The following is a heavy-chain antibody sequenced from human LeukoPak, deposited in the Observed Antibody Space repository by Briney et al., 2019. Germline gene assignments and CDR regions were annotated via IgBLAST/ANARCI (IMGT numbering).Heavy chain of an antibody. D-gene: IGHD2-15*01. CDR1: GFTFSSYG. CDR2: IWYDGSNK. CDR3: AREGVAATQDAFDI. Sequence: PGGSLRLSCAASGFTFSSYGMHWVRQAPGKGLEWVAVIWYDGSNKYYADSVKGRFTISRDNTKNTLYLQMNSLRAEDTAVYYCAREGVAATQDAFDIWGQGTMVTVSS. J-gene: IGHJ3*02. V-gene: IGHV3-33*01.